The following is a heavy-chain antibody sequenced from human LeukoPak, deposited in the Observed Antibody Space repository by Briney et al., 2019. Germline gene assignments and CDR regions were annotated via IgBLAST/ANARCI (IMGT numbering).Heavy chain of an antibody. CDR2: IYYSGST. CDR1: GGSISSYY. J-gene: IGHJ6*03. D-gene: IGHD2-15*01. Sequence: SETLSLTCTVSGGSISSYYWSWIRQPPGKGLEWIGYIYYSGSTNYNPSLKSRVTISVDTSKNQFSLKLSSVTAADTAVYYGARPRISGYMDVWGKGTTVTVSS. CDR3: ARPRISGYMDV. V-gene: IGHV4-59*01.